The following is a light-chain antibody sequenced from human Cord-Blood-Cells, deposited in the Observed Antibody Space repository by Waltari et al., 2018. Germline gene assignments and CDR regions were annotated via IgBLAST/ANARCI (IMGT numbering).Light chain of an antibody. CDR3: QYYDSSLSGWV. V-gene: IGLV1-40*01. CDR2: GNS. J-gene: IGLJ2*01. CDR1: SSNIRAGYD. Sequence: QSVLTQPPSVSGAPGQRVTISCTGRSSNIRAGYDVHWYQQLPGTAPKLLIYGNSNRPSGVPDRFSGSKSGTSASLAITGLQAEDEADYYCQYYDSSLSGWVFGGGTKLTVL.